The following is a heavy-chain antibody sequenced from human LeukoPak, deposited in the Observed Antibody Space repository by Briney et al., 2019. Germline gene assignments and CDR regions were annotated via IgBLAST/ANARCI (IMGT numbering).Heavy chain of an antibody. CDR3: ARGYPLRGIAVAGSKGGFDY. Sequence: ASVKVSCKASGYTFTSYDINWVRQATGQGLEWMGWMNPNSGNTGYAQKLQGRVTMTRNTSISTAYMELSSLRSEDTAVYYCARGYPLRGIAVAGSKGGFDYWGQGTLVTVSS. CDR2: MNPNSGNT. V-gene: IGHV1-8*01. J-gene: IGHJ4*02. D-gene: IGHD6-19*01. CDR1: GYTFTSYD.